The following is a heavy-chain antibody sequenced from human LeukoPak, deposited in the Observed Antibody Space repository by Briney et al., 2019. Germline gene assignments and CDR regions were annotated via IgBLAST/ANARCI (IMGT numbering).Heavy chain of an antibody. CDR1: GYTFGVYA. V-gene: IGHV3-49*03. CDR2: IRTKTYAEAT. J-gene: IGHJ6*04. D-gene: IGHD3-3*01. CDR3: SRGLRFPDV. Sequence: GGSLRLSCTVSGYTFGVYALTWFGQAPGKGREWVDFIRTKTYAEATEYAASVNGRFTFSRDDSNSIAHLQMNSLKTEDAAVYYCSRGLRFPDVWGKGTTVTVSS.